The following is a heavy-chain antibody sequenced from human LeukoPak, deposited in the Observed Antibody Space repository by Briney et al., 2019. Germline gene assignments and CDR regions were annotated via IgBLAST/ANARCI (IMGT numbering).Heavy chain of an antibody. Sequence: GESLKISCKGSGYSFTTYWIGWVRQMPGKGLGWMGIIYPGDSDTRYSPSFQGQVTISADKSISTAYLQWSSLKASDTAMYYCATRPGYSAGYTDYWGQGTRVTVSS. CDR2: IYPGDSDT. D-gene: IGHD1-26*01. J-gene: IGHJ4*02. V-gene: IGHV5-51*01. CDR1: GYSFTTYW. CDR3: ATRPGYSAGYTDY.